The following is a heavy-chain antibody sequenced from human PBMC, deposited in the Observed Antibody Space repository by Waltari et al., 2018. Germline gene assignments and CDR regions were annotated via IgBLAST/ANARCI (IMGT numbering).Heavy chain of an antibody. J-gene: IGHJ4*02. CDR2: ISSTSTYM. V-gene: IGHV3-21*02. Sequence: EVQLVESGGGLVRPGGALRLSCAASVLPFSPYNMNWVRQAPGKGLEWVSSISSTSTYMHYADSVKGRFTISRDDAKNSLYLQLNSLRAEDTAVYYCATGGWGFYLGYWGQGTLVTVSS. D-gene: IGHD7-27*01. CDR1: VLPFSPYN. CDR3: ATGGWGFYLGY.